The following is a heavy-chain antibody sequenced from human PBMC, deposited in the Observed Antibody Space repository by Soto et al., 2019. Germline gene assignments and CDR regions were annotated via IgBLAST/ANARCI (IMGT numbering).Heavy chain of an antibody. J-gene: IGHJ4*02. Sequence: ASVKVSCKVSGYTLITYGISWVRQAPGQGLEWMGWINTYNGATNYAQNLQGRATMTTDTSTNTAYMDLRSLRSDDTAVYYCARYCSGGSCHKGVPDYWGQGTLVTVSS. CDR1: GYTLITYG. CDR2: INTYNGAT. V-gene: IGHV1-18*01. CDR3: ARYCSGGSCHKGVPDY. D-gene: IGHD2-15*01.